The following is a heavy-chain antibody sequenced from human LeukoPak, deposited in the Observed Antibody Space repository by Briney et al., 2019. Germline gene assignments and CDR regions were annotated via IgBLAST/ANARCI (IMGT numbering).Heavy chain of an antibody. CDR1: GYSLTSYW. Sequence: GESLKISCKGSGYSLTSYWIGRVRQLPAKSLEWMGIIYPGDSDTRYSPSFQGQVTISADKSISTAYLQWSSLKASDTAMYYCARGSSSSNDYWGQGTLVTVSS. V-gene: IGHV5-51*01. CDR2: IYPGDSDT. J-gene: IGHJ4*02. D-gene: IGHD6-6*01. CDR3: ARGSSSSNDY.